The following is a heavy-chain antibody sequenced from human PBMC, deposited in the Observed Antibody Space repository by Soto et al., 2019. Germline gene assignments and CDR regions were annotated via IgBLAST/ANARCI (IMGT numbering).Heavy chain of an antibody. CDR1: GGSIRSYY. V-gene: IGHV4-59*08. Sequence: QVQLQESGPGRVKPSETLSLTCTVSGGSIRSYYWSWIRQPPGKGLEWIGYIYYSGSTNYNPSLQSRVTISVDTSKNQFSLKLSSVTAADTAVYYGARRYGGSIDYWGQGTLVTVSS. J-gene: IGHJ4*02. D-gene: IGHD2-15*01. CDR2: IYYSGST. CDR3: ARRYGGSIDY.